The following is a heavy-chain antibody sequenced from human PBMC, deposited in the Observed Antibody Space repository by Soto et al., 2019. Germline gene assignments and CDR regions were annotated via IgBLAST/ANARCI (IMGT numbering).Heavy chain of an antibody. D-gene: IGHD3-22*01. CDR3: ARAYDSSGYYWAY. J-gene: IGHJ4*02. V-gene: IGHV1-69*01. CDR2: IIPIFGTA. Sequence: QVQLVQSGAEVTKPGSSVKVACKASGGNFSSYAISWVRQAPGQGLEWMGGIIPIFGTANYAQKFQGRVTITADESTSTAYMELSSLRSEETAVYYCARAYDSSGYYWAYWGQGTLVTVSS. CDR1: GGNFSSYA.